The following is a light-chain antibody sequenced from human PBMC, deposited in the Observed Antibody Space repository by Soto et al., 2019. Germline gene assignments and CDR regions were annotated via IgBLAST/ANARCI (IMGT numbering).Light chain of an antibody. CDR2: GAS. V-gene: IGKV3-20*01. Sequence: EIVLTQSPGTLSLSPGERATLSCGASQSVSNNYLAWYQQKPGQAPRLLIYGASNRATGIPDRFSGSGSGTDFTLTISRLEPEDFAEYYCQQYGSSGTFGQGTKVEIK. CDR1: QSVSNNY. J-gene: IGKJ1*01. CDR3: QQYGSSGT.